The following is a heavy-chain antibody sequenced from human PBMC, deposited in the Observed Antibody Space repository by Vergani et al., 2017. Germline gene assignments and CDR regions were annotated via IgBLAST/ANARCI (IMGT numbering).Heavy chain of an antibody. V-gene: IGHV1-46*03. CDR1: GYTFSNYY. J-gene: IGHJ4*02. CDR2: ITPSGGHT. D-gene: IGHD3-9*01. CDR3: ARGDYGILTGYRY. Sequence: QVQVVQSGAEVKKSGASVKVSCKTSGYTFSNYYMHWVRQAPGQGLEWMGIITPSGGHTNYAQKFQGRVTMTRDTSTSTVYMELSSLRSEDTAIYYCARGDYGILTGYRYWGQGTLVTVSA.